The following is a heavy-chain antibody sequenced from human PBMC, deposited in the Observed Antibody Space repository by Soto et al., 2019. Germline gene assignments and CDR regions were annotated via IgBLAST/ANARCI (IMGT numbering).Heavy chain of an antibody. D-gene: IGHD7-27*01. V-gene: IGHV4-30-4*01. Sequence: SETLSLTCSVSGDSISNLDYFWAWIRQPPGQALEYIGYIYKSATTYYNPSFESRVAISVDTSKSQFSLNVTSVTAADTAVYFCARGRYCLTGRCFPNWFDSWGQGALVTVPS. J-gene: IGHJ5*01. CDR1: GDSISNLDYF. CDR3: ARGRYCLTGRCFPNWFDS. CDR2: IYKSATT.